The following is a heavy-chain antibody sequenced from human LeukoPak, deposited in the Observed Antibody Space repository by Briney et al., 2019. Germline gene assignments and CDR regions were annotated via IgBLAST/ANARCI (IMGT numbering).Heavy chain of an antibody. J-gene: IGHJ4*02. D-gene: IGHD5-18*01. CDR1: GFTFSSYN. CDR2: ISNSGTTV. V-gene: IGHV3-48*04. CDR3: AKGDGYSSPWYFDL. Sequence: GGSLRLSCAASGFTFSSYNMNWVRQAPGKGLEWVSYISNSGTTVYHADSVKGRFTISRDNVKNSVSLQLDSLRAEDTAIYYCAKGDGYSSPWYFDLWGQGTLVTVSS.